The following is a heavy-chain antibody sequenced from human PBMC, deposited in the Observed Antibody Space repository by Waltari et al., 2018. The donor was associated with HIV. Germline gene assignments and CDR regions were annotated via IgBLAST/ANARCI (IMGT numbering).Heavy chain of an antibody. D-gene: IGHD3-16*01. CDR1: GGSISRRNYY. J-gene: IGHJ6*02. CDR3: TSGGVGSTEDFYYGMDV. V-gene: IGHV4-39*01. Sequence: QLHLQQSGPGLVNPSETLSLSCTVSGGSISRRNYYWGWIRQPPGMGLEGIGSIYYSGSTYYNPSLKRRVTVSVDTSRNQFSLKLYSVTAADTAVYYCTSGGVGSTEDFYYGMDVWGQGTTVTVSS. CDR2: IYYSGST.